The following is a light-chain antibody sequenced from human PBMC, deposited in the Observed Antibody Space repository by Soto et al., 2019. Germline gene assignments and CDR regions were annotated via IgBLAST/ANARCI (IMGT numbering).Light chain of an antibody. CDR2: GST. CDR1: QSVSNNY. V-gene: IGKV3-20*01. Sequence: EVVLTQSPGTLSLSPGERATLSCRASQSVSNNYLAWYQQKRGPSPKLLIFGSTDRATGIPDRFSGSGSGADFTLTISRLEPEDFAVYYCQQYGSSPPYTFGQGTKLEIK. CDR3: QQYGSSPPYT. J-gene: IGKJ2*01.